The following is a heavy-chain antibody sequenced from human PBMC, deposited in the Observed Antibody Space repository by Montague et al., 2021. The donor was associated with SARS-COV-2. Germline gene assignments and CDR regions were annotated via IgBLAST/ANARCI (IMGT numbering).Heavy chain of an antibody. J-gene: IGHJ4*02. CDR3: ARHALGYFDWLNGGYFDY. Sequence: SETLSLTCTVSGGSISSYYWSWIRRPPGKGLEWIGYIYYSGSTNYNPSLKSRVTISVDTSKNQFSLKLSSVTAADTAVYYCARHALGYFDWLNGGYFDYWGQGTLVTVSS. D-gene: IGHD3-9*01. CDR2: IYYSGST. V-gene: IGHV4-59*08. CDR1: GGSISSYY.